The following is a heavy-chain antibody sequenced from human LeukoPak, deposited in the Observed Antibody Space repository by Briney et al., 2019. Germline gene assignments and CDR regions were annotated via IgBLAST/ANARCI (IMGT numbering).Heavy chain of an antibody. D-gene: IGHD3-10*01. CDR2: ISGASSTI. CDR1: GITFSTST. Sequence: GGSLRLSCAASGITFSTSTMGCVRQAPGKGLEWVSYISGASSTIYYADSVRGRFTVSRDNAGSSLYLQMNSLRAEDTAVYYCAKDLISMVRGSPMDVWGQGTTVTVSS. V-gene: IGHV3-48*01. CDR3: AKDLISMVRGSPMDV. J-gene: IGHJ6*02.